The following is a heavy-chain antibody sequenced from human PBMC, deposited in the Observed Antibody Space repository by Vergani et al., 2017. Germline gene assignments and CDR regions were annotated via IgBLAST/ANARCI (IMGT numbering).Heavy chain of an antibody. CDR3: VRHRSVVRPSAMTACVC. CDR1: GDSICTSSYA. CDR2: VFYGGRT. J-gene: IGHJ4*02. D-gene: IGHD2-21*01. Sequence: QMQLQESGPGLVKPSETLSLSCTVSGDSICTSSYAWGWIRQPPGKTLEWIGTVFYGGRTSYNPSLKSRVTRSLDTCKKQISLHLTAVTAADTAVYYCVRHRSVVRPSAMTACVCWGQGTVVSVSS. V-gene: IGHV4-39*01.